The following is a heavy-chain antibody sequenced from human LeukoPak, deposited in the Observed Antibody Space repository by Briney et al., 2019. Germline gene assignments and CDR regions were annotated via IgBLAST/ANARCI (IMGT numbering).Heavy chain of an antibody. CDR3: ARGPQEWELLVYDY. CDR2: ISSSGSVI. J-gene: IGHJ4*02. CDR1: GFTFSSYE. D-gene: IGHD1-26*01. V-gene: IGHV3-48*03. Sequence: GSLRLSCAASGFTFSSYEMNWVRQAPGKGLEWISYISSSGSVIHYADSVKGRFTISRDNAKNSLYLQMNSLRAEDTAVYYCARGPQEWELLVYDYWGQGTLVTVSS.